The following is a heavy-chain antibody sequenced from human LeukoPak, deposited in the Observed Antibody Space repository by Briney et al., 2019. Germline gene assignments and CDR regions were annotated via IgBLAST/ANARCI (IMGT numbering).Heavy chain of an antibody. V-gene: IGHV3-30*02. CDR2: IRYDGSNE. Sequence: PGGSLRLSCAASGFTFTRYDMYWVRQAADKGLEWVASIRYDGSNEYYVDSVRGRFTIPRDNSNNTLYLQMNSLRGDDTAVYYCAKDGRAAGASLYYFDYWGQGTLVTVSS. D-gene: IGHD1-26*01. CDR1: GFTFTRYD. J-gene: IGHJ4*02. CDR3: AKDGRAAGASLYYFDY.